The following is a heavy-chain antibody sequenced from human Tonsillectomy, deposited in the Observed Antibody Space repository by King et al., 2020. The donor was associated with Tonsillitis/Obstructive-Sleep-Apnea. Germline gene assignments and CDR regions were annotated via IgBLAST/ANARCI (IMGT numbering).Heavy chain of an antibody. J-gene: IGHJ4*02. Sequence: HVQLQQWGAGLLKPSETLSLTCAVYGGCSSGYYWSWVRQPPGRGLEWNGENQHSGSRHYNPSPKRRVTISVDTSKNQVSLNLSSVTAADTAIYYCARSTMFGVVITPLYFDYWGQGTLVTVSS. V-gene: IGHV4-34*01. CDR1: GGCSSGYY. CDR3: ARSTMFGVVITPLYFDY. D-gene: IGHD3-3*01. CDR2: NQHSGSR.